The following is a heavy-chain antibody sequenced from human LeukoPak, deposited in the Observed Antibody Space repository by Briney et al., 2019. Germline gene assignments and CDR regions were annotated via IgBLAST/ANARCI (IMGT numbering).Heavy chain of an antibody. CDR3: ARGAGGYDLQHFDY. Sequence: GASVKVSCKASGYTFTSYDINWVRQATGQGLEWMGWMNPNSGNTGYAQKFQGRVTITRNTSISTAYMELSSLRSEDTAVYYCARGAGGYDLQHFDYWGQGTLVTVSS. J-gene: IGHJ4*02. D-gene: IGHD5-12*01. V-gene: IGHV1-8*03. CDR1: GYTFTSYD. CDR2: MNPNSGNT.